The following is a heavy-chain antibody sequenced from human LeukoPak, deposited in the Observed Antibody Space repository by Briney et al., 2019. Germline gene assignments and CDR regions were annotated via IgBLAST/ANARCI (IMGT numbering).Heavy chain of an antibody. Sequence: PSQTLSLTCTVSGGSISSGGYYWSWIRQPPGKGLEWIGYIYYSGSTNYNPSLKSRVTISVDTSKNQFSLKLSSVTAADTAVYYCARGSSSWLYWYFDLWGRGTLVTVSS. CDR2: IYYSGST. D-gene: IGHD6-13*01. V-gene: IGHV4-61*08. CDR1: GGSISSGGYY. J-gene: IGHJ2*01. CDR3: ARGSSSWLYWYFDL.